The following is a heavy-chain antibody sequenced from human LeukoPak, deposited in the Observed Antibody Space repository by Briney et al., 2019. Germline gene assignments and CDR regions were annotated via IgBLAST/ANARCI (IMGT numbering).Heavy chain of an antibody. D-gene: IGHD6-19*01. V-gene: IGHV3-23*01. CDR2: ITGSGGSK. CDR3: AKVTVTGTRGFDY. CDR1: GFTFTSYA. J-gene: IGHJ4*02. Sequence: GGSLRLSCAGSGFTFTSYAMIWVRQAPGKGLERVSSITGSGGSKYYADSVKDRFTISRDNSENTLYLQMNSLRAEDTAVYYCAKVTVTGTRGFDYWGQGTLVTVSS.